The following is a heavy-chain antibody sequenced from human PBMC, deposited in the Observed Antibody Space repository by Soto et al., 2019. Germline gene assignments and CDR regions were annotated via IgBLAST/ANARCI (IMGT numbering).Heavy chain of an antibody. D-gene: IGHD6-13*01. Sequence: GGSLRLSCAASGFTFDDYAMHWVRQAPGKGLEWVSRISWNSGSIGYADSVKGRFIISRDNAKNSLYLQMNSLRAEDTALYYCARVWSSSWYWFDPWGQGTLVTVSS. CDR1: GFTFDDYA. V-gene: IGHV3-9*01. J-gene: IGHJ5*02. CDR3: ARVWSSSWYWFDP. CDR2: ISWNSGSI.